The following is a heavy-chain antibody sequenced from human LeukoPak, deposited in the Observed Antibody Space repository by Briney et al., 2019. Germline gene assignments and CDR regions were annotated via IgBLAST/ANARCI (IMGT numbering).Heavy chain of an antibody. J-gene: IGHJ4*02. Sequence: SETLSLTCTVSGDSISTSRYYWSWIRQPAGKGLEWIGRIYTSGSTNYNPSLKSRVTMSVDTSKNQFSLKLSSVTAADTAVYYCARDQTDNYYGSGSYDYWGQGTLVTVSS. CDR2: IYTSGST. CDR1: GDSISTSRYY. V-gene: IGHV4-61*02. D-gene: IGHD3-10*01. CDR3: ARDQTDNYYGSGSYDY.